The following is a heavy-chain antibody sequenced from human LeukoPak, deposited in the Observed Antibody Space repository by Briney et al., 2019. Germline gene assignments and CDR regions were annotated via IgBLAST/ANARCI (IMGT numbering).Heavy chain of an antibody. J-gene: IGHJ4*02. Sequence: ASVKVSCKASGYTFTSYGTSCVRHAPGQGLERMGWISSYNGNTNYAQKLQGRVTMTTDTSTSTAYMEMRSLRSDDTAVYYCARTDYGDYSGYWGQGTLVTVSS. D-gene: IGHD4-17*01. CDR2: ISSYNGNT. V-gene: IGHV1-18*01. CDR3: ARTDYGDYSGY. CDR1: GYTFTSYG.